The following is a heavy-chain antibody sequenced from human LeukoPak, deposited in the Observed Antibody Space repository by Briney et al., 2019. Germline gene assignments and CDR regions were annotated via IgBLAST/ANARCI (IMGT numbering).Heavy chain of an antibody. J-gene: IGHJ4*02. CDR1: EYSFTTYW. V-gene: IGHV5-51*01. D-gene: IGHD3-10*01. CDR3: ARLLFSGTYYEYYFDY. Sequence: GESLKISCKGSEYSFTTYWIGWVRQMPGKGLEWMGIIYPGDSDTRYSPSFQGQGTISVDKSISTAYLQWSSLKASDTAMYYCARLLFSGTYYEYYFDYWGQGTLVTVSS. CDR2: IYPGDSDT.